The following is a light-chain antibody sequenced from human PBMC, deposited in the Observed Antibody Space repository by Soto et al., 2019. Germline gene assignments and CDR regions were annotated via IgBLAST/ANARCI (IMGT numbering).Light chain of an antibody. J-gene: IGKJ1*01. Sequence: EIMMTQSPATLSVSPGERATLSCRASQSVSSNLAWYQQKPGQAPRLLIYGASTRATGIPARFSGSGSGTEFTPTISSLQSEDFAVYYCQQYNEWPPWTFGQGTKVEIK. V-gene: IGKV3-15*01. CDR3: QQYNEWPPWT. CDR1: QSVSSN. CDR2: GAS.